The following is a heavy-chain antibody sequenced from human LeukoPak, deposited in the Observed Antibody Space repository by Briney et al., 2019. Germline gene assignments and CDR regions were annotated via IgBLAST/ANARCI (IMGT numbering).Heavy chain of an antibody. CDR1: GGSFSGYY. D-gene: IGHD3-22*01. J-gene: IGHJ6*03. CDR3: TRGSIAYYYMDV. Sequence: SETLSLTCAVYGGSFSGYYWSWIRQPPGKGLEWIGEINHSGSTNYNPSLKSRVTISVDTSKNQFSLKLSSVTAADAAVYYCTRGSIAYYYMDVWGKGTTVTISS. V-gene: IGHV4-34*01. CDR2: INHSGST.